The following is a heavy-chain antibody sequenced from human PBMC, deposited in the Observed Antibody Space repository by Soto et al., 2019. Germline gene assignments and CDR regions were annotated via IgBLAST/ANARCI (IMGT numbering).Heavy chain of an antibody. CDR2: ISYDGSNK. D-gene: IGHD6-6*01. Sequence: GGSLRLSCAASGFTFSSYAMHWVRQAPGKGLEWVAVISYDGSNKYYADSVKGRFTISRDNSKNTLYLQMNSLRAEDTAVYYCARGGALYSSSSDWAGMDVWGQGTTVTVSS. CDR3: ARGGALYSSSSDWAGMDV. V-gene: IGHV3-30-3*01. CDR1: GFTFSSYA. J-gene: IGHJ6*02.